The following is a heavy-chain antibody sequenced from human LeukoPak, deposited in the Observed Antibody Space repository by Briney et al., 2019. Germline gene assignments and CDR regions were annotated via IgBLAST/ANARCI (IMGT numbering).Heavy chain of an antibody. CDR1: GYTFTSYD. CDR3: ARDGIYGDYRSGYFDY. Sequence: ASVKVSCKASGYTFTSYDMHWVRQAPGQGLEWMGWINPNSGGTNYAQKFQGRVTMTRDTSISTAYMELSSLRSEDTAVYYCARDGIYGDYRSGYFDYWGQGTLVTVSS. V-gene: IGHV1-2*02. J-gene: IGHJ4*02. CDR2: INPNSGGT. D-gene: IGHD4-17*01.